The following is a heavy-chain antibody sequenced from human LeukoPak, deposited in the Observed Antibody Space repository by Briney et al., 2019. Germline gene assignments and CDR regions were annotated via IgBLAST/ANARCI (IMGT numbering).Heavy chain of an antibody. CDR1: GGSFSGYY. Sequence: PLETLSLTCAVYGGSFSGYYWSWIRQPPGKGLEWIGEINHSGSTNYNPSLKSRVTISVDTSKNQFSLKLSSVTAADTAVYYCASPPGIAADWGQGTLVTVSS. D-gene: IGHD6-13*01. CDR2: INHSGST. V-gene: IGHV4-34*01. J-gene: IGHJ4*02. CDR3: ASPPGIAAD.